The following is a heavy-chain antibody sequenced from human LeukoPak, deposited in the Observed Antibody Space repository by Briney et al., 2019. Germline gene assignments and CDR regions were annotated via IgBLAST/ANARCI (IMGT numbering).Heavy chain of an antibody. D-gene: IGHD3-10*01. CDR1: GGPISSSSYY. V-gene: IGHV4-39*07. J-gene: IGHJ4*02. CDR3: AREGTYYYGSGSYGGTDY. Sequence: PSETLSPTCTVSGGPISSSSYYWGWLRQPPGKGLEWIGSIYYSGSTYYNPSLKSRVTISVDTSKNQFSLKLSSVTAADTAVYHCAREGTYYYGSGSYGGTDYWGQGTLVTVSS. CDR2: IYYSGST.